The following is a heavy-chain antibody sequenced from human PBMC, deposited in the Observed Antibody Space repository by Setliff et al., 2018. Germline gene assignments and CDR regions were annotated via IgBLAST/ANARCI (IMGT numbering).Heavy chain of an antibody. D-gene: IGHD6-25*01. Sequence: GGSLRLSCAASGFTFSSYTMNWVRQAPGQGLEWVSSISPDSIYIYYADSVKGRFTISRDNAQNSLYLQMNSLGVDDTAVYYCARSPANGGHDAFDIWGQGTMVTVSS. J-gene: IGHJ3*02. V-gene: IGHV3-21*01. CDR1: GFTFSSYT. CDR3: ARSPANGGHDAFDI. CDR2: ISPDSIYI.